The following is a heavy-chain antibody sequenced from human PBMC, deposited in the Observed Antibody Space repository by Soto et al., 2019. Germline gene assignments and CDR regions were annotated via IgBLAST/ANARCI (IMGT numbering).Heavy chain of an antibody. CDR2: IYTSGST. J-gene: IGHJ3*02. D-gene: IGHD6-19*01. CDR1: GGSFSAYY. V-gene: IGHV4-59*10. Sequence: NPSETLSLTCAVYGGSFSAYYWSWIRQPPGKGLEWIGRIYTSGSTNYNPSLKSRVTMSVDTSKNQFSLKLSSVTAADTAVYYCARESYSSGWTDVDAFDIWGQGTMVTVSS. CDR3: ARESYSSGWTDVDAFDI.